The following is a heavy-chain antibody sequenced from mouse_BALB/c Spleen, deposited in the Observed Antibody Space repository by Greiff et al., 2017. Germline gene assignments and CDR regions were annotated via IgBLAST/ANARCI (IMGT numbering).Heavy chain of an antibody. D-gene: IGHD2-14*01. CDR2: INPGSGGT. CDR3: ARWGRYDRGVAY. Sequence: VQLQQSGAELVRPGTSVKVSCKASGYAFTNYLIEWVKQRPGQGLEWIGVINPGSGGTNYNEKFKGKATLTADKSSSTAYMQLSSLTSDDSAVYFCARWGRYDRGVAYWGQGTLVTVSA. J-gene: IGHJ3*01. CDR1: GYAFTNYL. V-gene: IGHV1-54*01.